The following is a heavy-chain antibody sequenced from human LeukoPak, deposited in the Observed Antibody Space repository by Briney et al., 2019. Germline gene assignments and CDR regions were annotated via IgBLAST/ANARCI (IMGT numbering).Heavy chain of an antibody. V-gene: IGHV4-59*08. CDR3: ARSERIIMILGGAFDV. Sequence: SETLSLTCTVSGDSISSYYCCWIGQPPGKGLEWIGYIYYSGSTNYNPSLKSRVTISVDTSKNQFSLKLSSVTAADTAVYFCARSERIIMILGGAFDVWCQGTMVTVSS. CDR2: IYYSGST. J-gene: IGHJ3*01. CDR1: GDSISSYY. D-gene: IGHD3-22*01.